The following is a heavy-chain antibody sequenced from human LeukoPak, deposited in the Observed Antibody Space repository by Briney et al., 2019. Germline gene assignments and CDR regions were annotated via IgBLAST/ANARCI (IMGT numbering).Heavy chain of an antibody. Sequence: SETLSLTCAVYGGSFSGYYWSWIRQPPGKGLEWIGEINHSGSTNYNPSLKSRVTISVDTSKNQFSLKLSSVTAADTAVYYCARWPQFSLVRWVTDAFDIWGQGTMVTVSS. J-gene: IGHJ3*02. CDR1: GGSFSGYY. V-gene: IGHV4-34*01. D-gene: IGHD3-16*02. CDR2: INHSGST. CDR3: ARWPQFSLVRWVTDAFDI.